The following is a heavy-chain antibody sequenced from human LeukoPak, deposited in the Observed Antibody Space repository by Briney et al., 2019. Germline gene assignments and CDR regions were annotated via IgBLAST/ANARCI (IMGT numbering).Heavy chain of an antibody. CDR2: IYYTGST. J-gene: IGHJ4*02. D-gene: IGHD6-19*01. V-gene: IGHV4-59*04. Sequence: SETLSLTCTVSGGSISSYYWSWIRQPPGKGLEWIGNIYYTGSTYYNASLQSRVTISIDMSKNQFSLRLSSVTAADTAMYYCVKSGGYGLIDYWGQGTLVTVSS. CDR1: GGSISSYY. CDR3: VKSGGYGLIDY.